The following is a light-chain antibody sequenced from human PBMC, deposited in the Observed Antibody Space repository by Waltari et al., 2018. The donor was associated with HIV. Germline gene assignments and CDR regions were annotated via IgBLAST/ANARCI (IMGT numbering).Light chain of an antibody. Sequence: QSALTPPASVSASLGQSITISCITTSPDLTTYYSASWYQHHPGKAPQLVIYDANVRPSGAPFRFSGSKSGNTASLIISDVQPEDEAHYYCSSYFSPGGLVFGGGTKLTVL. CDR3: SSYFSPGGLV. J-gene: IGLJ3*02. CDR2: DAN. V-gene: IGLV2-14*01. CDR1: SPDLTTYYS.